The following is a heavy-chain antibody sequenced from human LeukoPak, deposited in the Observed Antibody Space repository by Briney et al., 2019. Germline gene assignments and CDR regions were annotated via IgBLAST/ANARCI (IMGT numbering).Heavy chain of an antibody. J-gene: IGHJ5*02. Sequence: ASVKVSCKASGYTFTSYGISWVRQAPGQGLEWMGWISAYNGNTNYAQKLQGRVTMTTDTSTSTAYMELRSLRSDDTAVYYCARESREYGGYVWDCFAPGARGPLSPVSS. CDR2: ISAYNGNT. CDR1: GYTFTSYG. V-gene: IGHV1-18*01. CDR3: ARESREYGGYVWDCFAP. D-gene: IGHD3-16*01.